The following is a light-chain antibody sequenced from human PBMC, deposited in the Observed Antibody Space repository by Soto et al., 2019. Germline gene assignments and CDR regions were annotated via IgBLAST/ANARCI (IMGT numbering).Light chain of an antibody. CDR3: QQRSNWRVT. Sequence: EILVTQSPGTLSLSPGERATLSCRASQSVSSNLAWYQQKPGQAPRLLIYGASTRATGIPGRFSGSGSGTDFTLTISSLEPEDIAVYYCQQRSNWRVTFGGGTKVDI. CDR2: GAS. V-gene: IGKV3-11*01. J-gene: IGKJ4*01. CDR1: QSVSSN.